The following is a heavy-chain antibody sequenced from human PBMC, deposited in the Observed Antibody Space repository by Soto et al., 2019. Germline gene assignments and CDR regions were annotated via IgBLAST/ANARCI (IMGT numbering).Heavy chain of an antibody. Sequence: ASETLSLTCAVYGGSFSGYYWSWIRQPPGKGLEWIGEINHSGSTNYNPSLKSRVTISVDTSKNQFSLKLSSVTAADTAVYYCARVVVQYYYYYMDVWGKGTTVTVSS. CDR3: ARVVVQYYYYYMDV. J-gene: IGHJ6*03. V-gene: IGHV4-34*01. CDR2: INHSGST. CDR1: GGSFSGYY. D-gene: IGHD2-15*01.